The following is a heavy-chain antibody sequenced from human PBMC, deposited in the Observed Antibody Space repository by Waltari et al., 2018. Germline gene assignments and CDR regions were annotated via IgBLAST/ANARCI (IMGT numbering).Heavy chain of an antibody. V-gene: IGHV3-7*01. D-gene: IGHD2-15*01. Sequence: EMRLAESGGGLVQPGGSLSLSCVASGFPFSTYWMGWVRQAPGKGLEWVASSQPYTDDKYYVDSVKGRFSISRDNARNSLSLQMNSLRVEDTAVYYCATDLSATGGSASWGQGTLVIVSS. J-gene: IGHJ5*02. CDR2: SQPYTDDK. CDR3: ATDLSATGGSAS. CDR1: GFPFSTYW.